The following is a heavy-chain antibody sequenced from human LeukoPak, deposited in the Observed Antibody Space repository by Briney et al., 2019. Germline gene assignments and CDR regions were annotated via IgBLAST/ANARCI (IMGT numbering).Heavy chain of an antibody. CDR1: GGSISSYY. D-gene: IGHD3-22*01. CDR2: IYTSGST. Sequence: SETLSLTCTVSGGSISSYYWSWIRQPAGKGLEWIGRIYTSGSTNYNPSLKSRVTISVDTSKNHLSLKLTSVTAADTAMYYCVYDSSGYYYNFDYWGQGILVTVSS. J-gene: IGHJ4*02. CDR3: VYDSSGYYYNFDY. V-gene: IGHV4-4*07.